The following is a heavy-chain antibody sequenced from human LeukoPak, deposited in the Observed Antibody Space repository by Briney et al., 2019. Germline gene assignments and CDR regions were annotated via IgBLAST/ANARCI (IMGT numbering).Heavy chain of an antibody. V-gene: IGHV3-72*01. CDR2: IRNKANSYTT. Sequence: GGSLRLSCAASGFTFSDHYMDWVRQAPGKGLEWVGCIRNKANSYTTQYAASLKDRFTISRDDSKNSLYLQMNSLKTEDTAVYYCARASVTLPFDCWGQGTLVTVSS. CDR1: GFTFSDHY. J-gene: IGHJ4*02. D-gene: IGHD4-17*01. CDR3: ARASVTLPFDC.